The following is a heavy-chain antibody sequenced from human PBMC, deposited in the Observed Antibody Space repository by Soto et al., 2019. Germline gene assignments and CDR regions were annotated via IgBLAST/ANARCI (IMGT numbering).Heavy chain of an antibody. Sequence: ASVKVSCKASGGTFSSYAISWVRQAPGQGLEWMGGIIPIFGTANYAQKFQGRVTITADESTSTAYMELSSLRSEDTAVYSCARGPTTVVTPAPFDYWGQETLVTVSS. CDR3: ARGPTTVVTPAPFDY. CDR2: IIPIFGTA. D-gene: IGHD4-17*01. CDR1: GGTFSSYA. J-gene: IGHJ4*02. V-gene: IGHV1-69*13.